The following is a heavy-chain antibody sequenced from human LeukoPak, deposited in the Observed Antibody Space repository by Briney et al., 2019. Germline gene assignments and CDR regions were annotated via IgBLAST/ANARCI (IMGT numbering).Heavy chain of an antibody. Sequence: GGSLRLSCAASGFTFSSYGMHWVRQAPGKGLEWVAFIRYDGSNKYYADSVKGRFTISRDNSKNTLYLQMNSLRAEDTAVYYCAKAGIIGYYDYVWGSYRSNYMDVWGKGTTVTISS. CDR3: AKAGIIGYYDYVWGSYRSNYMDV. CDR1: GFTFSSYG. V-gene: IGHV3-30*02. J-gene: IGHJ6*03. CDR2: IRYDGSNK. D-gene: IGHD3-16*02.